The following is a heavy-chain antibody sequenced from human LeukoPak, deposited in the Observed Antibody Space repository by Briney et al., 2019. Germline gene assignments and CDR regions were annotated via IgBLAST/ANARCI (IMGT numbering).Heavy chain of an antibody. CDR2: IKQDGSEK. J-gene: IGHJ4*02. V-gene: IGHV3-7*01. CDR1: GFTFSSYA. Sequence: PGGSLRLSCAASGFTFSSYAMSWVRQAPGKGLEWVANIKQDGSEKYYVDSVKGRFTISRDNAKSSLYLQMDRVRVEDTAIYYCSRSLNNWGQGTLVTVSS. CDR3: SRSLNN.